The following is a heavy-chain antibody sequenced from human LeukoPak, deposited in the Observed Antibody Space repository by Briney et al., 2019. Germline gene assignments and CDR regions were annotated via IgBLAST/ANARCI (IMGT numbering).Heavy chain of an antibody. D-gene: IGHD4-17*01. V-gene: IGHV4-59*11. Sequence: SETLSLTCAVSGDSFSIHYWTWIRHPPGRGLEWIGYISYIGTTNYNPSLKSRVTISIHTSKNQFSLNLNSVTTADTAWDFCGRDVVTVTKGFDIWGLGTMVRVSS. CDR1: GDSFSIHY. CDR2: ISYIGTT. CDR3: GRDVVTVTKGFDI. J-gene: IGHJ3*02.